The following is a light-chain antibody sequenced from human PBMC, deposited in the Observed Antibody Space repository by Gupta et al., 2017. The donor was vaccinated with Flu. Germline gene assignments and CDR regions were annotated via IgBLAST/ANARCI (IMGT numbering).Light chain of an antibody. CDR3: QQDGSSPFT. CDR2: DAS. J-gene: IGKJ3*01. CDR1: QIVNRND. Sequence: GTLSLSPGDSATLSCRASQIVNRNDLAWYQQKPGQAPKLLIYDASSRATGVPERFSGSGSGTDFTLFISELEPEDFAVYHCQQDGSSPFTFGPGTKVDL. V-gene: IGKV3-20*01.